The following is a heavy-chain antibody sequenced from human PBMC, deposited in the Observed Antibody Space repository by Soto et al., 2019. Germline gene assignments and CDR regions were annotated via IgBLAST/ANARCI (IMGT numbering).Heavy chain of an antibody. D-gene: IGHD4-17*01. CDR2: IRSKSNSYAT. CDR3: TRGYGDYVRDY. V-gene: IGHV3-73*01. CDR1: GFTFSGSA. J-gene: IGHJ4*02. Sequence: EVQLVESGGGLVQPGGSLKLSCAVSGFTFSGSAMHWVRQASGKGLEWVGRIRSKSNSYATAYAAWVKGRFTISRDDSKNTGYLQMNNLKTEDTAVYYCTRGYGDYVRDYWGQRTLVTVSS.